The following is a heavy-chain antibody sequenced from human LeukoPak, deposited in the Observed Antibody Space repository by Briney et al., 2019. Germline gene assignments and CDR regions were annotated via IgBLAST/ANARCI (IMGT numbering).Heavy chain of an antibody. CDR1: GFTFDDYG. V-gene: IGHV3-20*04. J-gene: IGHJ4*02. D-gene: IGHD3-22*01. Sequence: GGSLRLSCAASGFTFDDYGKSWVHQAPGKGLEWVSGINWNGGSTGYADSVKGRFTISRDNAKNSLYLQMNSLRAEDTALYYCARGRLYYYDSSGYLLMDYFDYWGQGTLVTVSS. CDR2: INWNGGST. CDR3: ARGRLYYYDSSGYLLMDYFDY.